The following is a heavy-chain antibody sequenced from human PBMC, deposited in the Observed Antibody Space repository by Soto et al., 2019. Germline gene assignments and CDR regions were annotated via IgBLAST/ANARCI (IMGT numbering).Heavy chain of an antibody. J-gene: IGHJ4*02. CDR1: GFTFGDYA. D-gene: IGHD2-15*01. CDR2: IRSRDYGGTT. Sequence: PGGSLRLSCTASGFTFGDYAMSWVRQAPGKGLEWVGFIRSRDYGGTTEYAASVKGRFTISRDDSKRIVYLQVNSLKTEDTAVYYCTREVAAHFDYWGQGTLVTVSS. V-gene: IGHV3-49*04. CDR3: TREVAAHFDY.